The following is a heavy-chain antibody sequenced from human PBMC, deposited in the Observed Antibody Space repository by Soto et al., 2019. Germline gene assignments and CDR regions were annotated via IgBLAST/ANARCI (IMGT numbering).Heavy chain of an antibody. D-gene: IGHD3-10*01. CDR3: ARVEGTYGSGSYYPTDYYYYGMDV. CDR1: GYTFTSYG. J-gene: IGHJ6*02. Sequence: ASVKVSCKASGYTFTSYGISWVRQAPGQGLEWMGWISAYNGNTNYAQKLQGRVTMTTDTSTSTAYMELRSLRSDDTAVYYCARVEGTYGSGSYYPTDYYYYGMDVWGQGTTVTISS. V-gene: IGHV1-18*01. CDR2: ISAYNGNT.